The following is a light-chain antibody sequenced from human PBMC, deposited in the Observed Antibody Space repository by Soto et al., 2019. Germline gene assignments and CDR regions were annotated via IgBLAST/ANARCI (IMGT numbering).Light chain of an antibody. V-gene: IGKV1-8*01. CDR2: AAS. Sequence: AIRMTQSPSSLSASIGDRVTITCRASHVVSNYLAWYQQKPGKAPKALIYAASFLQSGVPSRFSGSGSGTDVSLTISSLPSEDFATYYCQHYYSYPYTFGQGATLQMK. CDR3: QHYYSYPYT. CDR1: HVVSNY. J-gene: IGKJ2*01.